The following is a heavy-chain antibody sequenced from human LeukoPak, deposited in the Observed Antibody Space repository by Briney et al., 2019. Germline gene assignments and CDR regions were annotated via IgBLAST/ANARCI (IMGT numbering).Heavy chain of an antibody. CDR1: GGSISSYY. V-gene: IGHV4-59*01. D-gene: IGHD6-19*01. CDR3: ARDMSSGWFDY. CDR2: IYYSGST. Sequence: SETLSLTCTVSGGSISSYYWSWIRQPPGKGLEWIGYIYYSGSTNYNPSLKSRVTISVDTSKNQFSLKLSSVTAADTAVYYCARDMSSGWFDYWGQGTLVTVSS. J-gene: IGHJ4*02.